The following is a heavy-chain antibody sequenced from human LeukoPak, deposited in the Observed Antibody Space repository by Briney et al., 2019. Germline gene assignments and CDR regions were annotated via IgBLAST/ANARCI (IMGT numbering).Heavy chain of an antibody. D-gene: IGHD3-9*01. J-gene: IGHJ4*02. CDR1: GFTFSNYA. CDR2: ITGSGGNT. V-gene: IGHV3-23*01. Sequence: PGASLRLCCAASGFTFSNYAMSWVRQAPGKGLEWVSAITGSGGNTYYADSVKGRFTISRDNSKNTVFLQMNSLRAEDTAVYYCAKWGDYDVLTGYYVSDYWGQGTLVTVSS. CDR3: AKWGDYDVLTGYYVSDY.